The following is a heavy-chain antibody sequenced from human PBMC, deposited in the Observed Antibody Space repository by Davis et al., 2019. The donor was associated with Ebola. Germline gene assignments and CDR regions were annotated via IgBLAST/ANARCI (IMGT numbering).Heavy chain of an antibody. CDR1: GFTFSSYS. J-gene: IGHJ6*02. D-gene: IGHD3-3*01. Sequence: GESLKISCAASGFTFSSYSMNWVRQAPGKGLEWVSSISSSSSYIYYADSVKGRFTISRDNAKNTLYLQMSSLRGEDTAVYYCVKTQFLEWSYGMDVWGQGTTVTVSS. CDR2: ISSSSSYI. V-gene: IGHV3-21*01. CDR3: VKTQFLEWSYGMDV.